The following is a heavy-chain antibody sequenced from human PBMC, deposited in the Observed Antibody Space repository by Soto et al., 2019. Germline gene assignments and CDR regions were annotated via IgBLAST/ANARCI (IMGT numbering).Heavy chain of an antibody. CDR1: GFTFSDYY. V-gene: IGHV3-23*01. CDR3: AKHYKYGMDV. D-gene: IGHD1-1*01. CDR2: ISGSAGST. Sequence: PGGSLRLSCAASGFTFSDYYMSWIRQAPGKGLEWVSAISGSAGSTYYADSVKGRFTISRDYSKITLYLQMNSLRAEDTAVYYYAKHYKYGMDVWGQGTTVTVSS. J-gene: IGHJ6*02.